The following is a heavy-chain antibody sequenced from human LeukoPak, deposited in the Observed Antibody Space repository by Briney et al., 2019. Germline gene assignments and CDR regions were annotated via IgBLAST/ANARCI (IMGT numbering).Heavy chain of an antibody. Sequence: PGGSLRLSCAASGFTFSSFAMTWVRQAPGKGLEWVSTVSGSAGRRDYADSVKGQFTISRDNLKNTLYLQMNGLRAEDTAVYYCAKNRGHCVDGVCHNYYYMDVWGRGTTVTVSS. V-gene: IGHV3-23*01. CDR2: VSGSAGRR. J-gene: IGHJ6*03. CDR1: GFTFSSFA. D-gene: IGHD2-8*02. CDR3: AKNRGHCVDGVCHNYYYMDV.